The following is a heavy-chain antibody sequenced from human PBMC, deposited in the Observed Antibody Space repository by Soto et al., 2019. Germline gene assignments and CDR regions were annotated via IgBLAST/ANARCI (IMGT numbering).Heavy chain of an antibody. CDR1: GFTFSSYS. D-gene: IGHD2-15*01. J-gene: IGHJ4*02. CDR3: ARDGPYGSGGSCHIPFYY. CDR2: ISSSSSYI. Sequence: EVQLVESGGGLVKPGESLRLSCAASGFTFSSYSMNWVRQAPGKGLEWVSSISSSSSYIYYADSVKGRFTISRDNAKNYLYLQMNSLRAEDTAVYYCARDGPYGSGGSCHIPFYYWGQGTLVTVSS. V-gene: IGHV3-21*01.